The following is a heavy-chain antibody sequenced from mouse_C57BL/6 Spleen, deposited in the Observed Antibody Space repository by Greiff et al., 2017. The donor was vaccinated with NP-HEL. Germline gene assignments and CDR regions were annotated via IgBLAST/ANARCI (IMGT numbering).Heavy chain of an antibody. CDR1: GYTFTDYE. J-gene: IGHJ1*03. CDR3: TRPYRYYGSSYWYFDV. Sequence: QVHVKQSGAELVRPGASVTLSCKASGYTFTDYEMHWVKQTPVHGLEWIGAIDPETGGTAYNQKFKGKAILTADKSSSTAYMELRSLTSEDSAVYYCTRPYRYYGSSYWYFDVWGTGTTVTVSS. V-gene: IGHV1-15*01. CDR2: IDPETGGT. D-gene: IGHD1-1*01.